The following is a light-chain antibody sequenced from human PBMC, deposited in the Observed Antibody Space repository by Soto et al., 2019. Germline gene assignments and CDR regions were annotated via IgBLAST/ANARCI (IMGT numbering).Light chain of an antibody. V-gene: IGLV2-14*03. Sequence: QSALTQPASVSGSPGQSITLSSTGTSSDVGSYNYVSWYQQYPGKAPKLMIYDVNNRPSGVSDRFSGSKSGNTASLTISGLQAEDEADYYCCSYTSSDTLVFGGGTKLTVL. CDR3: CSYTSSDTLV. J-gene: IGLJ3*02. CDR1: SSDVGSYNY. CDR2: DVN.